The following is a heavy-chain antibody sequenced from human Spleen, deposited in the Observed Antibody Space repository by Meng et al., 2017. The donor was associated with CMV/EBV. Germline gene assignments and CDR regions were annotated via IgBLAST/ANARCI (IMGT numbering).Heavy chain of an antibody. CDR2: INPTDDST. V-gene: IGHV1-46*01. CDR1: GYTFTSDY. J-gene: IGHJ6*02. Sequence: ASVKVSCKASGYTFTSDYIHWVRQAPGQGLEWMGIINPTDDSTSYAQRFQGRVIMTRDTSTSTVYMELGSLRSEDTAVYYCARERIGRYYGMDVWGQGTTVTVSS. CDR3: ARERIGRYYGMDV. D-gene: IGHD2-15*01.